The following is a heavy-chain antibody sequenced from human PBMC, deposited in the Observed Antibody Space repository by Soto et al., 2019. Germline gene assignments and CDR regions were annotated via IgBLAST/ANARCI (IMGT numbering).Heavy chain of an antibody. D-gene: IGHD5-12*01. CDR2: ISSAGTTK. Sequence: QVQLVESGGGVVQPGRSLRLSCAASGFTFSNYGMHWVRQAPGKGLEWVAVISSAGTTKYYADSVKGRFTISRDNSRDTLYLQMNSLRVEDTALCYCTSAIVATDLSNDWGQGTLVTVSS. CDR1: GFTFSNYG. J-gene: IGHJ4*02. CDR3: TSAIVATDLSND. V-gene: IGHV3-30*03.